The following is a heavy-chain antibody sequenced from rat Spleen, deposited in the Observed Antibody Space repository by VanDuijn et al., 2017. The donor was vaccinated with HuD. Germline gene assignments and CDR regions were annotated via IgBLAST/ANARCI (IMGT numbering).Heavy chain of an antibody. CDR3: ARELLGG. V-gene: IGHV1-43*01. CDR2: IHTGSGST. D-gene: IGHD1-1*01. CDR1: GYTFTSYY. J-gene: IGHJ2*01. Sequence: QIQLQQSGAELAKPGSSVKISCKASGYTFTSYYISWIKQTTGQGLEYIGYIHTGSGSTNYNEKFMGKATLTVDKSSSTAFMQVSSRTHDDSAVYYCARELLGGWGQGVMVTVSS.